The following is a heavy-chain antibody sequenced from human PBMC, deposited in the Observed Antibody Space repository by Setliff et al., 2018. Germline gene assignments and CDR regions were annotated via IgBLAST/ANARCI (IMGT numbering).Heavy chain of an antibody. Sequence: AASVKVSCKASGGTFSTYGISWVRQAPGQGLEWMGGTIPIFGTTNYAQKFQGRVTIITDESTNTAYMELGSLRSEDTAVYYCAREGVDTRSSTDYRYYMDVWGKGTTVTVSS. D-gene: IGHD5-18*01. V-gene: IGHV1-69*05. CDR3: AREGVDTRSSTDYRYYMDV. CDR2: TIPIFGTT. J-gene: IGHJ6*03. CDR1: GGTFSTYG.